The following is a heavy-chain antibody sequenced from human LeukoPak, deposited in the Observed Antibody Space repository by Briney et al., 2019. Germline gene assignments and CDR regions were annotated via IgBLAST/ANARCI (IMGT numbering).Heavy chain of an antibody. V-gene: IGHV3-23*01. CDR1: GFTFSSYA. Sequence: PGGSLRLSCAASGFTFSSYAMNWVRQAPGKGLEWVSGISGSGTSTYYADSVKGRFTISRDNSENTLFLQMNSLRAEDTAVYYCATTMVQGVRYDYWGQGTLVTVSS. CDR3: ATTMVQGVRYDY. J-gene: IGHJ4*02. CDR2: ISGSGTST. D-gene: IGHD3-10*01.